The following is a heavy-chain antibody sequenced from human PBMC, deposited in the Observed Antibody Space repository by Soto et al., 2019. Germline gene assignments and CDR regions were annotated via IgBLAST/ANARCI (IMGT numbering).Heavy chain of an antibody. CDR2: IFHTGDT. Sequence: QVQLQESGPGLVKPSDTLSLTCSVSTYSISSGFFWGWIRQPPGKGLEWIGSIFHTGDTYYNPSRKSRITMSVDTSRNQFSLKLTSLTAADTAVYYCARDTNSLDPWGQGTLVTVSS. CDR1: TYSISSGFF. D-gene: IGHD1-1*01. J-gene: IGHJ5*02. V-gene: IGHV4-38-2*02. CDR3: ARDTNSLDP.